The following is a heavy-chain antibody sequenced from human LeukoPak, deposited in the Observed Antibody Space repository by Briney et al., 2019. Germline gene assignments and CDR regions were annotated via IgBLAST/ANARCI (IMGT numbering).Heavy chain of an antibody. D-gene: IGHD2-2*01. CDR1: GGSISSSSYY. Sequence: SETLSLTCTVSGGSISSSSYYWGWIRQPPGKGREWIGSIYYSGSTYYNPSLKSRVTISVDTSKNQFSLKLSSVTAADTAVYYCARHQLVVVPAAPDYWGQGTLVTVSS. CDR3: ARHQLVVVPAAPDY. J-gene: IGHJ4*02. V-gene: IGHV4-39*01. CDR2: IYYSGST.